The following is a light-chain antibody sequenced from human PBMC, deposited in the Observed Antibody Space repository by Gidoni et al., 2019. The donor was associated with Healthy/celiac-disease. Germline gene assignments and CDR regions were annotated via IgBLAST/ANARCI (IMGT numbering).Light chain of an antibody. CDR3: QQYGSSPLT. V-gene: IGKV3-20*01. J-gene: IGKJ4*01. CDR2: GAS. Sequence: IVFTQSPGTLSLSPGERATLSCRARQSVSSSYLAWYQQKPGQAPRLLIYGASSRATGIPERFSGSGSGKDFTLTISRLEPEDFAVYYWQQYGSSPLTVGGGTKVEIK. CDR1: QSVSSSY.